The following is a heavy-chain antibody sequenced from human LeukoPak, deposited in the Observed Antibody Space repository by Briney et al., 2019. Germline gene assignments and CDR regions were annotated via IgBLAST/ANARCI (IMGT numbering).Heavy chain of an antibody. J-gene: IGHJ4*02. V-gene: IGHV7-4-1*02. CDR2: INTNTGNP. Sequence: ASVKVSCKASGYTFTNSAMNWVRQAPGQGLEWMGWINTNTGNPTYAQGFTGRFVFSLDTSVSTAYLQISSLKAEDTAVYYCARDSFLFGESLFDSWGQGTLVTVSS. CDR3: ARDSFLFGESLFDS. D-gene: IGHD3-10*02. CDR1: GYTFTNSA.